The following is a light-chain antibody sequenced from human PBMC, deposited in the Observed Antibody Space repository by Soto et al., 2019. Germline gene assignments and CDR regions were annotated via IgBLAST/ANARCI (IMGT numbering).Light chain of an antibody. CDR2: GAS. J-gene: IGKJ4*01. Sequence: EIVLTQSPGTLSLSPGEGATLSCRASQTINNNYLAWYQQKSGQAPRLLIYGASSRATGIPDRFRGSGSGTVFTLTVSRLEPEDYAVYYCQQYETSPTFGGGTKVEIK. CDR3: QQYETSPT. V-gene: IGKV3-20*01. CDR1: QTINNNY.